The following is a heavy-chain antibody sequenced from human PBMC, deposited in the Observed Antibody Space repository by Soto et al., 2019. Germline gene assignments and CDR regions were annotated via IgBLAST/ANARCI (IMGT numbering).Heavy chain of an antibody. J-gene: IGHJ6*02. Sequence: GGSLRLSCAASGFTFDDYTMHWVRQAPGKGLEWVSLISWDGGSTYYAGSVKGRFTISRDNSKNSLYLQMNSLRTEDTALYYCAKDLERITIFGVVPDVGMDVWGQGTTVTV. D-gene: IGHD3-3*01. CDR2: ISWDGGST. V-gene: IGHV3-43*01. CDR3: AKDLERITIFGVVPDVGMDV. CDR1: GFTFDDYT.